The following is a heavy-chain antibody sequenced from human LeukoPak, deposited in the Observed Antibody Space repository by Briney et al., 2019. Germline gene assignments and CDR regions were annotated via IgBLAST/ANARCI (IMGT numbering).Heavy chain of an antibody. CDR2: INWNGGST. D-gene: IGHD1-26*01. CDR3: ARDRIVGATSPGGY. V-gene: IGHV3-20*04. J-gene: IGHJ4*02. Sequence: PGGSLRLSCAASGFTLDDYATSWGRQAPGKGLEWVSGINWNGGSTGYADSVKGRFTISRDNATNSLYLQMNRLRAEDTAFYYCARDRIVGATSPGGYWGQGTLVTVSS. CDR1: GFTLDDYA.